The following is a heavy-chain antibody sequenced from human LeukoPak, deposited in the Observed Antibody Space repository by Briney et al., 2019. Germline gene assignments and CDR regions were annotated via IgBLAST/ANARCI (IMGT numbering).Heavy chain of an antibody. D-gene: IGHD3-9*01. J-gene: IGHJ6*02. V-gene: IGHV4-59*01. CDR1: GGSISSYY. Sequence: SETLSLTCTVSGGSISSYYWSWIRQPPGKGLEWIGYIYYSGSTNYNPSLKSRVTISVDTSKNQFSLKLSSVTAADTAVYYCAGTHPYYDILTGYYDYYYGMDVWGQGTTVTVSS. CDR2: IYYSGST. CDR3: AGTHPYYDILTGYYDYYYGMDV.